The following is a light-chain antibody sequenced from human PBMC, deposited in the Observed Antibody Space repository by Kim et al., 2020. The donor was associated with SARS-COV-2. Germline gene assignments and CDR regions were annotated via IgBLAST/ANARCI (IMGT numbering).Light chain of an antibody. V-gene: IGKV1-27*01. CDR1: QCISNY. J-gene: IGKJ4*01. CDR3: QKYNSAPHT. CDR2: AAS. Sequence: ASLVDRVTLTCRASQCISNYLAWYQQKPGKVPKLLIYAASTLQSGVPSRFSGSGSGTDFTLTISSLQPEDIAPYYCQKYNSAPHTFGGRTQLDIK.